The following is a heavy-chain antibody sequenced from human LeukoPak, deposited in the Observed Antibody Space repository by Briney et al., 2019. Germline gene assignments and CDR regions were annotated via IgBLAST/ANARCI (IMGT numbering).Heavy chain of an antibody. CDR1: GFTFRSYG. CDR3: GKDWRDTGIYCSSTSSCRNPYYMDV. CDR2: IRYDGSKK. Sequence: GGSLRLSCAASGFTFRSYGMHWVRQAPGKGLEWVACIRYDGSKKYYAASVNGRFTISRDNFKNTLYLQMNSLRAEDTAVYYCGKDWRDTGIYCSSTSSCRNPYYMDVWGKGTTVTVSS. J-gene: IGHJ6*03. V-gene: IGHV3-30*02. D-gene: IGHD2-2*01.